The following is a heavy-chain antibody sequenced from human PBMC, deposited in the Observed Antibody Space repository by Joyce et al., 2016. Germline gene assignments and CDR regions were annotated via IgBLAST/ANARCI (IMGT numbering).Heavy chain of an antibody. Sequence: QVQLVESGGGVVQPGRSLRLSCAASGLTLSNYGVHWVRQAPGKGVEWGAVISYDGIYKYYEDSVKSRFTISRDNSKKTVFLEMNSLRAEDTAVYYCAKILTATYSSGWFLDYWGQGTLVTVSS. CDR1: GLTLSNYG. J-gene: IGHJ4*02. D-gene: IGHD6-25*01. CDR2: ISYDGIYK. CDR3: AKILTATYSSGWFLDY. V-gene: IGHV3-30*18.